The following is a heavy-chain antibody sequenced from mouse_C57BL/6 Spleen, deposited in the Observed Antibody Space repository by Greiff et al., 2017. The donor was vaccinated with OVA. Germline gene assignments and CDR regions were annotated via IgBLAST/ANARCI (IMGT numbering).Heavy chain of an antibody. J-gene: IGHJ3*01. D-gene: IGHD2-3*01. CDR1: GYTFTSYW. CDR2: IHPNSGST. V-gene: IGHV1-64*01. CDR3: ARRWDGYSWFAY. Sequence: QVQLQQPGAELVKPGASVKLSCKASGYTFTSYWMHWVKQRPGQGLEWIGMIHPNSGSTNYNEKFKSKATLTVDKSSSTAYMQLSSLTSEDSAVYYFARRWDGYSWFAYWGQGTLVTVSA.